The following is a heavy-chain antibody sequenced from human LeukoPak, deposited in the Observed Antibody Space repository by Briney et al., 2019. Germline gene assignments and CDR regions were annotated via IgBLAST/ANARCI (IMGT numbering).Heavy chain of an antibody. CDR2: MNPNSGNT. D-gene: IGHD3-10*01. V-gene: IGHV1-8*03. Sequence: ASVKVSCKASGYTFTSYDINWVRQATGQGLEWMGWMNPNSGNTGYAQKFQGRVTITRNTSISTAYMELSSLRSEDTAVYYCARAYGSGSYTYYMDVWGKGTTVTISS. CDR3: ARAYGSGSYTYYMDV. J-gene: IGHJ6*03. CDR1: GYTFTSYD.